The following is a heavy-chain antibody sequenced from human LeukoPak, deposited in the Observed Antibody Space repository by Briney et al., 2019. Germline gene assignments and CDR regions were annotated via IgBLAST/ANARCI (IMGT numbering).Heavy chain of an antibody. Sequence: GASVKVSCKASGGTFSSYAITWVRQAPGQGLEWMGRIIPIFGTANYAQKFQGRVTLTTDESTSTAYMELSSLRSEDTAVYYCARGGLRPTYYFDYWGQGTLVTVSS. CDR1: GGTFSSYA. D-gene: IGHD5-12*01. V-gene: IGHV1-69*05. CDR2: IIPIFGTA. CDR3: ARGGLRPTYYFDY. J-gene: IGHJ4*02.